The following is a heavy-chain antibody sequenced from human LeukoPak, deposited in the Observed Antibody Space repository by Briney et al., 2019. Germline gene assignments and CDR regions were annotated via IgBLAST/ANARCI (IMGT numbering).Heavy chain of an antibody. CDR3: AKISSGDQSDY. J-gene: IGHJ4*02. CDR1: GFTFSSYG. Sequence: PGGSLRLSCAASGFTFSSYGMHWVRQAPGKGLEWVAVIWYDGSNKYYADSVKGRFTISRDNSKNTLYLQMNSLRAEDTAVYYCAKISSGDQSDYWGQGTLVTVSS. V-gene: IGHV3-30*02. CDR2: IWYDGSNK. D-gene: IGHD1-26*01.